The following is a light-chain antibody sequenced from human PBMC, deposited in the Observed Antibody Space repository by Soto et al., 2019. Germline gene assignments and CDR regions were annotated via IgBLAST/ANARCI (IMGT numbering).Light chain of an antibody. Sequence: QSALTQPRSVSGSPGQSVTISCTGTSSDVGGYNYVSWYQQHPGKAPKLMIYDVNKQPSGVPDRFSGSKSGNTASLTISGLQGEDEADYYCCSYAGSYPYVFGTGTKVTVL. CDR3: CSYAGSYPYV. CDR2: DVN. CDR1: SSDVGGYNY. J-gene: IGLJ1*01. V-gene: IGLV2-11*01.